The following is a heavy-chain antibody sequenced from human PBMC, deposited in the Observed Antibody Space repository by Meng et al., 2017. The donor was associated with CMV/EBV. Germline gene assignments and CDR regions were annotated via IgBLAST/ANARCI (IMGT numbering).Heavy chain of an antibody. J-gene: IGHJ6*02. V-gene: IGHV3-48*03. CDR3: AGQDCSSTRCSYHFYYGMDV. CDR1: GFSFSNYE. D-gene: IGHD2-2*01. CDR2: ISNSGSTI. Sequence: GGSLRLSCAGSGFSFSNYEMTWVRQAPGKGLEWLGHISNSGSTIYYADSVKGRFTISRGNAKNSLYLQMNSLRAEDTALYYCAGQDCSSTRCSYHFYYGMDVWGQGTTVTVSS.